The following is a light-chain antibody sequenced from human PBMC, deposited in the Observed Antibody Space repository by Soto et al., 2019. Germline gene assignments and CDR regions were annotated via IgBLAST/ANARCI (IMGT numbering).Light chain of an antibody. CDR2: DPS. J-gene: IGKJ1*01. CDR1: QSVSSNY. V-gene: IGKV3-20*01. CDR3: QHYGIAPWT. Sequence: ENVLTQSPGTLYLSSGEGATLSCRASQSVSSNYLVWYPHKPGQAPRLLIYDPSSMATGTPDRVSACRSGTDFTLTISGLEPEDVAVYFCQHYGIAPWTFGQGTKVDIK.